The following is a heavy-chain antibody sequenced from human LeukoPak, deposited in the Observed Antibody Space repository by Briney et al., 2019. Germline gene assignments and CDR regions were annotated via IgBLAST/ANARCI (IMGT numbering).Heavy chain of an antibody. D-gene: IGHD6-13*01. Sequence: GGSLRLSCAASGFTFSSYAMSWVRQAPGKGLEWVSGISGSGGSTDYADSVKGRLTISRDNSKNTLYLQMNSLRAEDTAVYYCAKREDSSSWGPLDYWGQGTLVTVSS. V-gene: IGHV3-23*01. CDR1: GFTFSSYA. CDR3: AKREDSSSWGPLDY. CDR2: ISGSGGST. J-gene: IGHJ4*02.